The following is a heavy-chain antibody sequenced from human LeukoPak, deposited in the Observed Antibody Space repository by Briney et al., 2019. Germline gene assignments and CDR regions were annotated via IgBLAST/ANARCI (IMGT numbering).Heavy chain of an antibody. CDR3: AREGSGSPGFDY. CDR2: SNWNGGST. CDR1: GFTFDDYG. D-gene: IGHD1-26*01. J-gene: IGHJ4*02. V-gene: IGHV3-20*04. Sequence: GGSPRLSCAASGFTFDDYGMGWVRQAPGKGLGWVSGSNWNGGSTGYADSVKGRFTISRDKAKNSLFLQMNSLRAEDTALYYCAREGSGSPGFDYWGQGTLVTVSS.